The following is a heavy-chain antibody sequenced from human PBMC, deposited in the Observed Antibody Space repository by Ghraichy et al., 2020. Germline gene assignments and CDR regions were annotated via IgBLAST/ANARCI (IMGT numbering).Heavy chain of an antibody. CDR2: IIPIFGTA. CDR3: ARSRGYSYGYFDY. V-gene: IGHV1-69*13. CDR1: GGTFSSYA. J-gene: IGHJ4*02. D-gene: IGHD5-18*01. Sequence: SVKVACKASGGTFSSYAISWVRQAPGQGLEWMGGIIPIFGTANYAQKFQGRVTITADESTSTAYMELSSLRSEDTAVYYCARSRGYSYGYFDYWGQGTLVTVSS.